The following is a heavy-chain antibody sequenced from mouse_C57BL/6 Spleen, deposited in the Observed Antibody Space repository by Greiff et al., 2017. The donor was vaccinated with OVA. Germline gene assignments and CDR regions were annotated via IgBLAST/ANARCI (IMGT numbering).Heavy chain of an antibody. CDR2: ISYDGSN. V-gene: IGHV3-6*01. J-gene: IGHJ2*01. Sequence: ESGPGLVKPSQSLSLTCSVTGYSITSGYYWNWIRQFPGNKLEWMGYISYDGSNNYNPSLKNRISITRDTSKNQFFLKLNSVTTEDTATYYCARDYYYGSSLFDYWGQGTTLTVSS. CDR1: GYSITSGYY. D-gene: IGHD1-1*01. CDR3: ARDYYYGSSLFDY.